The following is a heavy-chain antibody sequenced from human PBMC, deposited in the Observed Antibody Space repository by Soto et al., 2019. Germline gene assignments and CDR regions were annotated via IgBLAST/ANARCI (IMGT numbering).Heavy chain of an antibody. V-gene: IGHV1-45*02. D-gene: IGHD1-26*01. Sequence: SVKVSCKASGYTFTYRYLHWVRQAPGQALEWMGWITPFNGNTNYAQKFQDRVTITRDRSMSTAYMELSSLRSEDTAMYYCAVGATQGEFDYWGQGTLVTVSS. CDR1: GYTFTYRY. J-gene: IGHJ4*02. CDR3: AVGATQGEFDY. CDR2: ITPFNGNT.